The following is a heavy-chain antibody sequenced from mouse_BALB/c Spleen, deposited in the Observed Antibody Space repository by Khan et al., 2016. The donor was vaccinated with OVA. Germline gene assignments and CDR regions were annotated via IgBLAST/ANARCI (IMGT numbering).Heavy chain of an antibody. CDR3: ARGGYGGPFAY. CDR2: IDPSKSET. Sequence: QVQLQQSGPELVRPGASVKMSCKASGYTFTSFWIHWVKQRPGQGLEWIGMIDPSKSETRLNQNFKDKATLNVDKSYNTAYMQLSRLTSEDSAFYYCARGGYGGPFAYWGQGTLVTVSA. D-gene: IGHD1-1*02. J-gene: IGHJ3*01. CDR1: GYTFTSFW. V-gene: IGHV1S127*01.